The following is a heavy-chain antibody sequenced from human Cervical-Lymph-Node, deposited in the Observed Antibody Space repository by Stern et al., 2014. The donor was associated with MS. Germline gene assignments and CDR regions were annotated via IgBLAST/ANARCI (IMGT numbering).Heavy chain of an antibody. V-gene: IGHV3-72*01. CDR2: SRNKAKSYTT. CDR1: GFSFRDFY. CDR3: SRDSSGDY. J-gene: IGHJ4*02. Sequence: EVQLVESGGGLVQSGGSLRLSCAASGFSFRDFYMDWVRQAPGKELEWVGRSRNKAKSYTTDYAASVKGRFTISRDDSKNSLYLQMNTLKPEDTAVYYCSRDSSGDYWGPGTLVTVSS.